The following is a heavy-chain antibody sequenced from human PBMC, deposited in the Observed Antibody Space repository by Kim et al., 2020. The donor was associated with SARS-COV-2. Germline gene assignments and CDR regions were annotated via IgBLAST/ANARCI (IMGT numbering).Heavy chain of an antibody. J-gene: IGHJ4*02. CDR2: IHPNRGVT. CDR3: VRDVAPLTYSDY. V-gene: IGHV1-2*06. D-gene: IGHD1-26*01. Sequence: ASVKVSCKASGYTFSDHYIQWVRQAPGQGLEWLGRIHPNRGVTNDAQRFHGRVTMTRDTSISTAYMELTSLRSDDTAIYYCVRDVAPLTYSDYWGQGTLVTVPS. CDR1: GYTFSDHY.